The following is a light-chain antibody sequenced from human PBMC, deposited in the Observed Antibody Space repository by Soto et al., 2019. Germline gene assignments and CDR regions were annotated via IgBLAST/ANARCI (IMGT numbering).Light chain of an antibody. CDR1: QSVSSN. Sequence: EIVMTQSPATLSVSPGERATLSCRASQSVSSNLAWYQQKPGQAPRLVIYGASTRATGIPARFSGSGSVTEFTLIISSLQSEDFAVYYCQQYNNWPRTFGQGTKVEIK. J-gene: IGKJ1*01. CDR2: GAS. V-gene: IGKV3-15*01. CDR3: QQYNNWPRT.